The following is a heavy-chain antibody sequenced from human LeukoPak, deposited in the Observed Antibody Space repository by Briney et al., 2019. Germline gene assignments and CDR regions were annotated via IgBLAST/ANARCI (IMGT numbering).Heavy chain of an antibody. D-gene: IGHD1-26*01. CDR3: ARDGGSYQRLNYYMDV. Sequence: GASVKVSCKASGYTFTSYYMHWVRQAPGQGLEWMGWINPNSGGTNYAQKFQGRVTMTRDTSISTAYMELSRLRSDDTAVYYCARDGGSYQRLNYYMDVWGKGTTVTVSS. V-gene: IGHV1-2*02. J-gene: IGHJ6*03. CDR2: INPNSGGT. CDR1: GYTFTSYY.